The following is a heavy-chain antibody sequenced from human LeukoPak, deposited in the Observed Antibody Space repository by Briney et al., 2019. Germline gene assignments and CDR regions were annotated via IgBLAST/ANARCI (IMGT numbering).Heavy chain of an antibody. CDR2: IYIDGTT. CDR1: GLTVTSNY. CDR3: ARSAAAEDY. Sequence: PGGSLRLSCAASGLTVTSNYMSWVRQAPGKGLEYVSVIYIDGTTYYAESVKGRFTIFRDNSKNTLYLQMNSLRVEDTAVYYCARSAAAEDYWGQGTLVTVSS. V-gene: IGHV3-53*01. J-gene: IGHJ4*02. D-gene: IGHD6-13*01.